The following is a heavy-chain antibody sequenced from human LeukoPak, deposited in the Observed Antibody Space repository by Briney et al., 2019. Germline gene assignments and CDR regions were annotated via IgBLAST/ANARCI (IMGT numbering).Heavy chain of an antibody. CDR1: GYTFGNYG. CDR2: ISGFNGNT. Sequence: ASVKVSCKAAGYTFGNYGIKWVRQAPGQGLEWVGWISGFNGNTNYAQNFQDRVTMTTDTSTTTAYMELRNLRSDDTAVYYCARVEYCNVGNCYFRPGAYWGQGTLVTVSS. D-gene: IGHD2-15*01. J-gene: IGHJ4*02. V-gene: IGHV1-18*01. CDR3: ARVEYCNVGNCYFRPGAY.